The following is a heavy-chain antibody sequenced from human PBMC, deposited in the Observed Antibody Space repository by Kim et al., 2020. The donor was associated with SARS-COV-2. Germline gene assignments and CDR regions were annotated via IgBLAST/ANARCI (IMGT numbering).Heavy chain of an antibody. Sequence: ASVKVSCKSSGYTFTNYYMHWVRQAPGQGPEWMGVINLSGGSTSYAQRFQGRVTVTRDTSTSTVYMELRSLTPEDTAGYYCARDRGMAAPCLVHWGQGT. V-gene: IGHV1-46*01. CDR3: ARDRGMAAPCLVH. J-gene: IGHJ4*02. CDR2: INLSGGST. D-gene: IGHD3-10*01. CDR1: GYTFTNYY.